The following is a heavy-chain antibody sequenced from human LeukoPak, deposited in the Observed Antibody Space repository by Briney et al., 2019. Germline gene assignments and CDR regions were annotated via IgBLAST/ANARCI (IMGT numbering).Heavy chain of an antibody. Sequence: SETLSLTCAVYGGSFSGYYWSWIRQPPGKGLEWIGEINHSGSTNYNPSLKSRVTISVDTSKNQFSLKLSSVTAADTAVYYCASYRGTWFDYWGQGTLVTVSS. V-gene: IGHV4-34*01. CDR2: INHSGST. CDR3: ASYRGTWFDY. J-gene: IGHJ4*02. CDR1: GGSFSGYY. D-gene: IGHD4-11*01.